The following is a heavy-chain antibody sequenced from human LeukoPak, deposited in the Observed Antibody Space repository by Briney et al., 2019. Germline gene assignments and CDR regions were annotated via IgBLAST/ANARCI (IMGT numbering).Heavy chain of an antibody. D-gene: IGHD5-12*01. J-gene: IGHJ4*02. V-gene: IGHV1-2*02. CDR3: ARDPWATYSDYDSSY. CDR2: INLKSGGT. CDR1: AYTFTGYY. Sequence: GASVKVSCKASAYTFTGYYMHWVRQAPGQGLEWMGWINLKSGGTNYAQKFQGRVTMTRDTSSSTAYMELSRLRSDDTAVYYCARDPWATYSDYDSSYWGQGTLVTVSS.